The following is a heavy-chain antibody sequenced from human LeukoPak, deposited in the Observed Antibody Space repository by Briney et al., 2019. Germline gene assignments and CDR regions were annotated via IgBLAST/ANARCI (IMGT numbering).Heavy chain of an antibody. J-gene: IGHJ4*02. D-gene: IGHD2-2*03. V-gene: IGHV3-33*01. CDR3: ARDVAIVVVPKYYFDY. CDR2: IWYDGSNK. Sequence: GGSLRLSCAASGFTFSSYGMHWVRQAPGKGLEWVAVIWYDGSNKYYADSVKGRFTISRDNSKNTLYLQMNSLRAEDTAVYYCARDVAIVVVPKYYFDYWGQGTLVTVSS. CDR1: GFTFSSYG.